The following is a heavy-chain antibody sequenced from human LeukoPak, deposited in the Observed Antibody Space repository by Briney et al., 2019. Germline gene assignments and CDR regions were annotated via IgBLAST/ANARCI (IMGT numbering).Heavy chain of an antibody. D-gene: IGHD1-7*01. CDR1: GGSISSYY. CDR3: ARGNWNYAGLNWFDP. Sequence: SETLSLTCTVSGGSISSYYWSWIRQPAGKGLEWIGRIYSSGSTNYNPSLKSRVTMSVDTSKNQFSLKLSSVTAADTAVYYCARGNWNYAGLNWFDPWGQGTLVTVSS. V-gene: IGHV4-4*07. CDR2: IYSSGST. J-gene: IGHJ5*02.